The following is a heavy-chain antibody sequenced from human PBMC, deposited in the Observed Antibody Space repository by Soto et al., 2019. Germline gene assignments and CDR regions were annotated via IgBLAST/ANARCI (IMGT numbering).Heavy chain of an antibody. CDR1: CGTFSSYA. CDR3: ARGRVVVIFPFDY. V-gene: IGHV1-69*13. J-gene: IGHJ4*02. CDR2: IIPIFGTA. D-gene: IGHD3-22*01. Sequence: GASVNVSCKASCGTFSSYAISWVRQAPGQGLEWMGGIIPIFGTANYAQKFQGRVTITADESTSTAYMELSSLRSEDTAVYYCARGRVVVIFPFDYWGQGTLVTVAS.